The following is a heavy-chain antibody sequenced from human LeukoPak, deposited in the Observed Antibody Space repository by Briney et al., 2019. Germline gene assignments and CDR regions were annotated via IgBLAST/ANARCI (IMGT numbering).Heavy chain of an antibody. CDR2: IYQSGRT. D-gene: IGHD2-15*01. CDR1: GYSISSGYY. J-gene: IGHJ4*02. V-gene: IGHV4-38-2*01. CDR3: ARPTPYCSGGSCYFDY. Sequence: SETLSLTCGVSGYSISSGYYWGWIRQPPGKGLEWIGSIYQSGRTYYNPSLKSRVTISVDTSKNQFSLKLSSVIAADTAVYYCARPTPYCSGGSCYFDYWGQGTLVTVSS.